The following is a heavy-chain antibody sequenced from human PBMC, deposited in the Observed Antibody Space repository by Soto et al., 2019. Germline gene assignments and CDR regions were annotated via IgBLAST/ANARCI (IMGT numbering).Heavy chain of an antibody. CDR2: IKQDGSEK. J-gene: IGHJ5*02. CDR3: ARDPIAAMVRGVNHKVHQMNWFDP. Sequence: GGSLRLSCAASGFTFSSYWMSWVRQAPGKGLEWVANIKQDGSEKYYVDSVKGRFTISRDNAKNSLYLQMNSLRAEDTAVYYCARDPIAAMVRGVNHKVHQMNWFDPWGQGTLVTVSS. D-gene: IGHD3-10*01. V-gene: IGHV3-7*01. CDR1: GFTFSSYW.